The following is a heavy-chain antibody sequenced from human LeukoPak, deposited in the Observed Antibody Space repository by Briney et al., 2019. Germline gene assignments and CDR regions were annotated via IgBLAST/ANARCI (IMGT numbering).Heavy chain of an antibody. D-gene: IGHD3-3*01. Sequence: ETLSLTCAVYGGSFSGYYWSWVRQAPGKGLEWVSGINWNGGSTGYADSVKGRFTISRDNAKNSLYLQMNSLRAEDTALYYCARGGITIFGVVIYMDVWGKGTTVTVSS. V-gene: IGHV3-20*04. J-gene: IGHJ6*03. CDR2: INWNGGST. CDR1: GGSFSGYY. CDR3: ARGGITIFGVVIYMDV.